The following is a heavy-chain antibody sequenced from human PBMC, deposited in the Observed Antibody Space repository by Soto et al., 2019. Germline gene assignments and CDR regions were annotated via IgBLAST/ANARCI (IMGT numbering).Heavy chain of an antibody. Sequence: SETLSLTCTVSGGSISSGGYYWSWIRQHPGKGLEWIGYIYYSGSTNYNPSLKSRVTISVDTSKNQFSLKLSSVTAADTAVYYCARHYDILTGYYLYFDYWGQGTLVTVSS. CDR1: GGSISSGGYY. V-gene: IGHV4-61*08. D-gene: IGHD3-9*01. CDR2: IYYSGST. CDR3: ARHYDILTGYYLYFDY. J-gene: IGHJ4*02.